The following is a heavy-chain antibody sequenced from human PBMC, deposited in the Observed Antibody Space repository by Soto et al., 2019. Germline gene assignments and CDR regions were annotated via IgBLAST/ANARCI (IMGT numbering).Heavy chain of an antibody. Sequence: QVQLVQSGGEVKKPGASVTVSCKASGYTFINYHITWVRQAPGQGLEWMAWINTYNGMTDYAQRFQGRVTMTRDTSTSTAYMEPRNLGPHDTALYFCADSPRGEMATDWGQGTLVTVSS. D-gene: IGHD5-12*01. CDR2: INTYNGMT. CDR3: ADSPRGEMATD. J-gene: IGHJ4*02. CDR1: GYTFINYH. V-gene: IGHV1-18*01.